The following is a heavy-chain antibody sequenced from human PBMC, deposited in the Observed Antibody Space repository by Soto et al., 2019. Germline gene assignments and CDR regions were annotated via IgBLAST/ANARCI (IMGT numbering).Heavy chain of an antibody. CDR2: IRSSSSYT. Sequence: QVQLVESGGGLVKPGGSLRLSCAASGFTFSDYYMSWIRQAPGKGLEWVSYIRSSSSYTNYADSVKGRFTISRDNAKNSLYLQMNSLRAEDTAVYYCARDSVYYGDCELNYFDYWGQGTLVTVSS. CDR1: GFTFSDYY. D-gene: IGHD4-17*01. J-gene: IGHJ4*02. V-gene: IGHV3-11*05. CDR3: ARDSVYYGDCELNYFDY.